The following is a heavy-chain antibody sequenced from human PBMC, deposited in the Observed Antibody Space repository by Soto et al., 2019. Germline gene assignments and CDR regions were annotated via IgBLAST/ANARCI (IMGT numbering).Heavy chain of an antibody. D-gene: IGHD6-13*01. CDR1: GGTFSSYA. CDR3: ARDRQSYSSSPIGSSQH. Sequence: QVQLVQSGAEVKKPGSSVKVSCKASGGTFSSYAISWVRQAPGQGLEWMGGIIPIFGTANYAQKFQGRVTITADESTSTAYMELSSLRSEDTAVYNCARDRQSYSSSPIGSSQHWGQGTLVTVSS. V-gene: IGHV1-69*12. J-gene: IGHJ1*01. CDR2: IIPIFGTA.